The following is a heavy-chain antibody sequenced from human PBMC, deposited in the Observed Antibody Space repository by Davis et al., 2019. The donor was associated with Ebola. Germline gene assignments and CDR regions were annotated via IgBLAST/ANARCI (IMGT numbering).Heavy chain of an antibody. V-gene: IGHV3-9*03. Sequence: SLKISCEASGFIFDDFAMHWVRQAPGKGLEWVSAISWNSGSVGYADSVKGRFTISRDNARNCLYLEMKSLRAEDMALYYCAKEAYSSSWGGPNYGMDVWGKGTTVTVSS. CDR1: GFIFDDFA. D-gene: IGHD6-13*01. J-gene: IGHJ6*04. CDR2: ISWNSGSV. CDR3: AKEAYSSSWGGPNYGMDV.